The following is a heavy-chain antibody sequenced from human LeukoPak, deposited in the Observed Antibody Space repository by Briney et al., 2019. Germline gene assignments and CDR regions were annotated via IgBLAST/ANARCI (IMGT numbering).Heavy chain of an antibody. CDR3: ARLYYYDSSGYYYAFDY. J-gene: IGHJ4*02. D-gene: IGHD3-22*01. CDR2: INPNSGGT. Sequence: ASVTVSCTASGYTFTGYYMHWVRQAPGQGLEWMGRINPNSGGTNYAQKFQGRVTMTRDTSISTAYMELSRLRSDDTAVYYCARLYYYDSSGYYYAFDYWGQGTLVTVSS. CDR1: GYTFTGYY. V-gene: IGHV1-2*06.